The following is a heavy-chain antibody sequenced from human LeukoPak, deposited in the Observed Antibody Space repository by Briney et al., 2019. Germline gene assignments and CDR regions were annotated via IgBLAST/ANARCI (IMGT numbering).Heavy chain of an antibody. CDR2: ISSNGGDT. D-gene: IGHD3-3*01. CDR1: GFTFSNYA. CDR3: VEFIWSAYQFDC. V-gene: IGHV3-64D*09. Sequence: GGSLRLSCSASGFTFSNYAMHWVRQAPGKRLEYVSAISSNGGDTYYADSVKGRFTISRDNSKNTLYLQMSSLRVEDTAVFYCVEFIWSAYQFDCWGQGTLVTVSS. J-gene: IGHJ4*02.